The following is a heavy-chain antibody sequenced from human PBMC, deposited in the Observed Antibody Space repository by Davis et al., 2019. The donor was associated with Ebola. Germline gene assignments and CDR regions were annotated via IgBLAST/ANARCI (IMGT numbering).Heavy chain of an antibody. CDR1: GYNFSRYW. Sequence: GESLKISCKGSGYNFSRYWIGWVRQMPGNGLEWMGIIYPGDSDTRYSPSFQGQVTISVDKSISTAYLQWSSLKASDTAMYYCARLRLYTSSSLSRYFDYWGQGTLVTVSS. D-gene: IGHD6-6*01. CDR2: IYPGDSDT. CDR3: ARLRLYTSSSLSRYFDY. J-gene: IGHJ4*02. V-gene: IGHV5-51*01.